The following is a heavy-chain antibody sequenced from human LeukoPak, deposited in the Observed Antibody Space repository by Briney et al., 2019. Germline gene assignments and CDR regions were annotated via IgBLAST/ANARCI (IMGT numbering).Heavy chain of an antibody. CDR2: IRYDGSNK. CDR1: GFTFSSYG. V-gene: IGHV3-30*02. D-gene: IGHD6-13*01. CDR3: AKDSVKGSSSATFDY. Sequence: GGSLRLSCAASGFTFSSYGMHWVRQAPGKGLEWVAFIRYDGSNKYYADSVKGRFTISRDNSKNTLYLQMNSLRAEDTAVYYCAKDSVKGSSSATFDYWGQGTLVTVSS. J-gene: IGHJ4*02.